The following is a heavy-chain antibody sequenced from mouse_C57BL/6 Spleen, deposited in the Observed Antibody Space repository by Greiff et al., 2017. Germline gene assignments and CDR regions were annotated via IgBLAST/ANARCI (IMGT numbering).Heavy chain of an antibody. CDR3: ARLYDGYYPFAY. CDR1: GYTFTSYW. D-gene: IGHD2-3*01. Sequence: QVQLKQSGAELAKPGASVKLSCKASGYTFTSYWMHWVKQRPGQGLEWIGYINPSSGYTKYNQKFKDKATLTADKSSSTAYMQLSSLTYDDSAVYSWARLYDGYYPFAYWGQGTLVTVSA. J-gene: IGHJ3*01. CDR2: INPSSGYT. V-gene: IGHV1-7*01.